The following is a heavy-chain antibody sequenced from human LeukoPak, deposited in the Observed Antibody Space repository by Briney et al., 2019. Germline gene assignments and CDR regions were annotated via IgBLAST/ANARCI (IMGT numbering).Heavy chain of an antibody. V-gene: IGHV4-4*07. CDR3: ARDDYNYDAFDI. CDR1: GAYISNYY. J-gene: IGHJ3*02. D-gene: IGHD4-11*01. CDR2: MYSTGST. Sequence: SETLSLTCTVSGAYISNYYWTWIRQPAGKGLEWIGRMYSTGSTIYNPSLKSRVTISVDTSKNQFSLKLSSVTAADTAVYYCARDDYNYDAFDIWGQGTMVTVSS.